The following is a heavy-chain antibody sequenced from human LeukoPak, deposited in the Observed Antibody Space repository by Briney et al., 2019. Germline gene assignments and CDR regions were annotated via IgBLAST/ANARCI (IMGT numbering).Heavy chain of an antibody. J-gene: IGHJ6*02. V-gene: IGHV3-74*01. Sequence: PGGSLGLSCAASGFTFSSYWMHWVRQAPGKGLVWVSRINSDGSSTSYADSVKGRFTISRDNAKNTLYLQMNSLRAEDTAVYYCAKGRVRYCSSTSCLMDPYYYYGMDVWGQGTTVTVSS. CDR2: INSDGSST. D-gene: IGHD2-2*01. CDR3: AKGRVRYCSSTSCLMDPYYYYGMDV. CDR1: GFTFSSYW.